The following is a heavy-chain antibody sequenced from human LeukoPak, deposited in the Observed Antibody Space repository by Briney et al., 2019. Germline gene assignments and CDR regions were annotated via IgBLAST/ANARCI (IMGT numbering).Heavy chain of an antibody. CDR1: GFTFSRNV. D-gene: IGHD3/OR15-3a*01. J-gene: IGHJ6*03. CDR3: AKGGIPTGPYYYFHYMDV. CDR2: ISYDGNNK. V-gene: IGHV3-30*01. Sequence: GGSLRLSCVASGFTFSRNVLHWVRQAPGKGLEWAATISYDGNNKFHADSVKGRFTISRDNSRNTVYLQMDSLRPEDTAVYHCAKGGIPTGPYYYFHYMDVWGNGTTVTVSS.